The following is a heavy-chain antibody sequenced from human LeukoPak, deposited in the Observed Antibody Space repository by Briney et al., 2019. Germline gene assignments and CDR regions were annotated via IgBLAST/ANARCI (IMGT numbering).Heavy chain of an antibody. D-gene: IGHD4-17*01. J-gene: IGHJ2*01. CDR3: ARETVTTNWYFDL. V-gene: IGHV4-34*01. CDR2: INHSGST. CDR1: GGSFSGYY. Sequence: PSETLSLTCAVYGGSFSGYYWSWIRQPPGKGLEWIGEINHSGSTNYNPSLKSRVTISVDTSKNQFSLKLSSVTAADTAVYYCARETVTTNWYFDLWGRGTLVTVSS.